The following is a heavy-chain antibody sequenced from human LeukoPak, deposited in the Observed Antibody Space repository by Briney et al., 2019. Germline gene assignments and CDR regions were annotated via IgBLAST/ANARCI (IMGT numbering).Heavy chain of an antibody. CDR2: IRYDGSNK. V-gene: IGHV3-30*02. Sequence: GGSLRLSCAASGFTFSSYGMHWVRQAPGKGLEWVAFIRYDGSNKYYADSVKGRFTISRDNSKNTLYLQMNSLRAEDTAVYYCAKPKFSSSWPDPNFDYWGQGTLVTVSS. D-gene: IGHD6-13*01. CDR3: AKPKFSSSWPDPNFDY. CDR1: GFTFSSYG. J-gene: IGHJ4*02.